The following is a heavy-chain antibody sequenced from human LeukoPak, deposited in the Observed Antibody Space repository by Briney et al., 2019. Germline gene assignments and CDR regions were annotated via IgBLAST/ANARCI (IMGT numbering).Heavy chain of an antibody. V-gene: IGHV1-46*01. CDR1: GYTFTSYY. J-gene: IGHJ4*02. CDR3: TREAGYGDFDY. CDR2: SNPSGGST. Sequence: GASVKVSCKASGYTFTSYYIHWVRQAPGQGLEWMGISNPSGGSTRYAQRFQGRVTVTRDTSTSTVYMELSSLRSEDTAVYYCTREAGYGDFDYWGQGTLVTVSS. D-gene: IGHD4-17*01.